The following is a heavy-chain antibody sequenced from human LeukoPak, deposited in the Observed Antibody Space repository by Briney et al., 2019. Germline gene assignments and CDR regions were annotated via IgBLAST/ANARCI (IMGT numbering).Heavy chain of an antibody. CDR2: ISGSGGST. D-gene: IGHD3-3*01. CDR1: GFTFSSYA. J-gene: IGHJ4*02. V-gene: IGHV3-23*01. CDR3: ASGPPFLKYFEY. Sequence: GGSLRLSCAASGFTFSSYAMSWVRQAPGKGLEWVSAISGSGGSTYYADSVKGRFTISRDNSKNTLYLQMNSLRAEDTALYYCASGPPFLKYFEYWGQGTLVTVPS.